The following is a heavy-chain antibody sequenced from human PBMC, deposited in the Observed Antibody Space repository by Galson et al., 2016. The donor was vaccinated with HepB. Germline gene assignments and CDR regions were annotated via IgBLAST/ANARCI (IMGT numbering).Heavy chain of an antibody. Sequence: LSLTCTVSGGSISSSGYHWGWIRQPPGKGREGIGNIYYTGSTYHNPSLECRLPMSVDTSKNQFALTLTSVTAADTAVYYCARAAEHEYYFYGKEVWGQGTTVTVSS. CDR3: ARAAEHEYYFYGKEV. V-gene: IGHV4-39*01. D-gene: IGHD6-13*01. J-gene: IGHJ6*02. CDR2: IYYTGST. CDR1: GGSISSSGYH.